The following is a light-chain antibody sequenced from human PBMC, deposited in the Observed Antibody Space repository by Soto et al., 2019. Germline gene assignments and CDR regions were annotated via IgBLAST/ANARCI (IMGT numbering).Light chain of an antibody. V-gene: IGKV3-20*01. CDR3: QQYGSTPKT. Sequence: EVALTQSPGTLSLSPGERATLSCRASQSVSSSYLAWYQQKPGQAPRLLIYGASSRATGITDKFSGSGSGTYVTLTLSRMEPEDFAVYYCQQYGSTPKTFGEVTNVDIK. J-gene: IGKJ1*01. CDR1: QSVSSSY. CDR2: GAS.